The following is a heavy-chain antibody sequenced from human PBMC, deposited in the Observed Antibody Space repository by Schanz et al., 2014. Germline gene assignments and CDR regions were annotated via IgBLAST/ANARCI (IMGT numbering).Heavy chain of an antibody. CDR1: GFTVSSDH. J-gene: IGHJ4*02. Sequence: EVQLVESGGGFVQPGGSLGLSCVVSGFTVSSDHMSWVRQAPGKGLEWVSTIYASGATYYSDSVKRSFTISRDISKNTLHLQVTSLRAEDTAIYSCARARNYYGSRNYYKAPYYFDYWGQGTLVTVSS. V-gene: IGHV3-66*01. D-gene: IGHD3-10*01. CDR2: IYASGAT. CDR3: ARARNYYGSRNYYKAPYYFDY.